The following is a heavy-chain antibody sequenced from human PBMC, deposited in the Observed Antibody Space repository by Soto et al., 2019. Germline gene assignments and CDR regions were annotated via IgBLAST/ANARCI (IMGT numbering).Heavy chain of an antibody. CDR1: GGSINSGDSY. V-gene: IGHV4-31*03. J-gene: IGHJ4*02. D-gene: IGHD6-25*01. CDR3: ARSGRPLTEFHS. CDR2: IYYTGNT. Sequence: SETLSLTCSVSGGSINSGDSYWNWIRQNPGKGLEWIGFIYYTGNTYCNPSLRSRCSMSLDTSENQFSLKLSSVTAADTAVYYFARSGRPLTEFHSWGQGILVTVSS.